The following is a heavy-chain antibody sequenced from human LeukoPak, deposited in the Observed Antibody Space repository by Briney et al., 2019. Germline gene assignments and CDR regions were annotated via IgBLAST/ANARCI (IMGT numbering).Heavy chain of an antibody. J-gene: IGHJ4*02. D-gene: IGHD2-15*01. CDR2: ISYTGTYI. Sequence: PGGSLRLSCAASAFSLNAYNMNWVRQAPGKGLEWVSSISYTGTYIYYADSVKGRFTISRDNAKNSLYLQMNSLRAEDTAVYYCARRYCSGGGCYSDYWGQGTLVTVSS. V-gene: IGHV3-21*01. CDR1: AFSLNAYN. CDR3: ARRYCSGGGCYSDY.